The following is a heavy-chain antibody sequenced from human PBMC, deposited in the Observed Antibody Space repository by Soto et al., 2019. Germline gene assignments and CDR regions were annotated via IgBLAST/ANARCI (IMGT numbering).Heavy chain of an antibody. CDR3: ASYRAYYDILTGNYYYGMDV. CDR2: INPNSGGT. CDR1: GYTFTGYY. D-gene: IGHD3-9*01. V-gene: IGHV1-2*02. J-gene: IGHJ6*02. Sequence: ASVKVSCKASGYTFTGYYMHWVRQAPGQGLERMGWINPNSGGTNYAQKFQGRVTMTRDTSISTAYMEQSRLRSDDTAVYYCASYRAYYDILTGNYYYGMDVWGQGTTVTV.